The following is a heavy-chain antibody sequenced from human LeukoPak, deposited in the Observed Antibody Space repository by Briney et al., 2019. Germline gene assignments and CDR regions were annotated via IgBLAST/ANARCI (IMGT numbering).Heavy chain of an antibody. CDR1: GFTFSSYA. Sequence: GGSLRLYCAASGFTFSSYAMGWVRQAPGKGLEWVSDISGSGGSTFYADSVKGRFPISRDNSKNTLYLKMNSLRAEDTAVYYCAKGPRAYYDILTGYCPLDYWGQGTLVTVSS. V-gene: IGHV3-23*01. D-gene: IGHD3-9*01. CDR2: ISGSGGST. CDR3: AKGPRAYYDILTGYCPLDY. J-gene: IGHJ4*02.